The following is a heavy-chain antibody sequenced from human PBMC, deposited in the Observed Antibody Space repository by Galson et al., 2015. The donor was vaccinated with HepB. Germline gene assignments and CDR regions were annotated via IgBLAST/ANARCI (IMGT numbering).Heavy chain of an antibody. CDR2: IYSGTST. D-gene: IGHD3-22*01. J-gene: IGHJ4*02. CDR1: GFTVSSNY. CDR3: ARGPRYYYDSSGPGYFDY. Sequence: SLRLSCAASGFTVSSNYMSWVRQAPGKGLEWVSIIYSGTSTYYADSVRGRFTSSRHNFKNTLYLQMNSLRAEDTAVYYCARGPRYYYDSSGPGYFDYWGQGTLVTVSS. V-gene: IGHV3-53*04.